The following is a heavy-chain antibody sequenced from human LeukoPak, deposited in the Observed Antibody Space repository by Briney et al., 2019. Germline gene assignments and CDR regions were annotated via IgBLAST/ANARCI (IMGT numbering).Heavy chain of an antibody. V-gene: IGHV4-39*07. CDR3: ARSEYTAPPDY. Sequence: SETLSLTCAVSGGSISSSHQCWGWIRQPQGKGLEWIGVIYSSGSTYYNPSLRTRVTISVDTSKNQFSLKLSSVTAADTAVYYCARSEYTAPPDYWGEGTLVTVSS. CDR2: IYSSGST. CDR1: GGSISSSHQC. D-gene: IGHD5-18*01. J-gene: IGHJ4*02.